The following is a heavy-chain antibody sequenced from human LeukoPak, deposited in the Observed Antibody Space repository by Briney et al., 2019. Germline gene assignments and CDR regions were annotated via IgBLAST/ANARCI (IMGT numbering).Heavy chain of an antibody. J-gene: IGHJ4*02. Sequence: GGSLRLSCQTSGFVFSNYGMHWVRQAPGKGLEWVAFVRFDASNEYYADSVKGRFTISRDNSRNTLYLQMKSLRSDDTGVYSCAKDSNSGYVSVGPHHWGLGTQVTVSS. CDR2: VRFDASNE. V-gene: IGHV3-30*02. CDR3: AKDSNSGYVSVGPHH. CDR1: GFVFSNYG. D-gene: IGHD5-12*01.